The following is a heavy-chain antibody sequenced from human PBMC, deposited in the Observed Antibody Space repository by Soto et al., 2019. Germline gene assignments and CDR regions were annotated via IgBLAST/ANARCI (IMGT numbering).Heavy chain of an antibody. CDR2: ISYDGSNK. CDR3: ASGYYYYGMDV. J-gene: IGHJ6*02. Sequence: QVQLVESGGGVVQPGRSLRLSCAASGFTFSSYAMHWVRQAPGKGLEWVAVISYDGSNKYYADSVKGRFTISRDNSKNTLYLQMNSLRAEDTAVYYCASGYYYYGMDVWGQGTTVTVSS. V-gene: IGHV3-30-3*01. CDR1: GFTFSSYA.